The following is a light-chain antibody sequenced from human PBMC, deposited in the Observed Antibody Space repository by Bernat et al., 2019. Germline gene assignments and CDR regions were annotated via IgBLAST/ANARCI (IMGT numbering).Light chain of an antibody. CDR2: MAS. CDR3: QHYSTYPIT. Sequence: DVQMTQSPSTLSASVGDRVSITCRASQSISNWVAWYQQKPGKAPNLLIYMASTLETGVPSRFSGSGSGTEFTLTISSLQPDDFASYYCQHYSTYPITFGPGTKVD. CDR1: QSISNW. J-gene: IGKJ3*01. V-gene: IGKV1-5*03.